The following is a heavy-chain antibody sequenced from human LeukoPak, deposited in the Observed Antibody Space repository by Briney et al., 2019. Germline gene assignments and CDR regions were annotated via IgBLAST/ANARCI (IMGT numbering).Heavy chain of an antibody. J-gene: IGHJ4*02. V-gene: IGHV3-9*03. CDR1: GFTFDDYA. CDR3: AKGGQYSSGWDYYFDY. D-gene: IGHD6-19*01. Sequence: PGGSLKLSCAASGFTFDDYAMHWVRQAPGKGLEWVSGISWNSGSIGYADTVKGRFTISRDNAKNSLYLQMNSLRAEDMALYYCAKGGQYSSGWDYYFDYWGQGTLVTVSS. CDR2: ISWNSGSI.